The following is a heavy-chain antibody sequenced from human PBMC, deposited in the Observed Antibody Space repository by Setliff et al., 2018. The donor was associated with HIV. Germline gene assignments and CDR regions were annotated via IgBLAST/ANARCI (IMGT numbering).Heavy chain of an antibody. V-gene: IGHV1-69*06. CDR3: ARDGDSSSPGRYYYVDV. D-gene: IGHD6-13*01. CDR2: IIPIFGTA. Sequence: AASVKVSCKASGGTFSTYAISWVRQAPGQGLEWMGRIIPIFGTANYAQKFQGRVTITADKSTSTAYMELSSLRSEDTAVYYCARDGDSSSPGRYYYVDVWGKGTTVTVSS. J-gene: IGHJ6*03. CDR1: GGTFSTYA.